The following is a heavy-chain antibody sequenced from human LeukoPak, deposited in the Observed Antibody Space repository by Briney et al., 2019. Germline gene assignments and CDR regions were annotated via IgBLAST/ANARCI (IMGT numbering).Heavy chain of an antibody. CDR1: GFNFSDSR. V-gene: IGHV3-7*04. J-gene: IGHJ4*02. Sequence: PGGSLRLSCVTSGFNFSDSRMTWVRQAPGKGLQWVANVNRDGTEKHFLDSGEGRFTISRDNAKKSLYLQMSSLRPQDTAVYFCVRGDWYFESWGQGTLVTVSS. CDR3: VRGDWYFES. CDR2: VNRDGTEK. D-gene: IGHD2-21*01.